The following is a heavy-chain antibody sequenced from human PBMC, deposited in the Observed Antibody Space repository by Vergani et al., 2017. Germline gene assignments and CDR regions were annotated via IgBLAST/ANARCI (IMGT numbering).Heavy chain of an antibody. Sequence: QVQLVESGGGVVQPGRSLRLSCAASGFTFSSYGMHWVRQAPGKGLEWVAVIWYDGSNKYYADSMKGRFTISRDNSKNTLYLQMNSLRAEDTAVYYCAREVTPAWYFDLWGRGTLVTVSS. CDR2: IWYDGSNK. V-gene: IGHV3-33*01. D-gene: IGHD4-23*01. J-gene: IGHJ2*01. CDR3: AREVTPAWYFDL. CDR1: GFTFSSYG.